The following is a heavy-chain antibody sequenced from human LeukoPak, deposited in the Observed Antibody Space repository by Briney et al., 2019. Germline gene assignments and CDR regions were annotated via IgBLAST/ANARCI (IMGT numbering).Heavy chain of an antibody. CDR2: ISTYNGNT. V-gene: IGHV1-18*01. CDR3: VRSDLTGYYYFDY. J-gene: IGHJ4*02. CDR1: GYTFTSYG. Sequence: GASVKVSCKASGYTFTSYGISWVRQAPGQGLEWMGWISTYNGNTNYAQKLQGRVTMTPDTSTSTAYMELRSLRSDDTAIYYCVRSDLTGYYYFDYWGQGTLVTVS. D-gene: IGHD3-9*01.